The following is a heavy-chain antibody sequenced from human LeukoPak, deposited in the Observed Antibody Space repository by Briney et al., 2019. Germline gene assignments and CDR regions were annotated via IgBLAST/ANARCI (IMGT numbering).Heavy chain of an antibody. CDR2: IYTSGST. CDR1: GGSISSGSYY. CDR3: ARDAGYCSGGSCYSPRYYYYGMDV. Sequence: SETLSLICTVSGGSISSGSYYWSWIRQPAGKGLEWIGRIYTSGSTNYNPSLKSRVTISVDTSKNQFSLKLSSVTAADTAVYNCARDAGYCSGGSCYSPRYYYYGMDVWGQGTTVTVSS. J-gene: IGHJ6*02. D-gene: IGHD2-15*01. V-gene: IGHV4-61*02.